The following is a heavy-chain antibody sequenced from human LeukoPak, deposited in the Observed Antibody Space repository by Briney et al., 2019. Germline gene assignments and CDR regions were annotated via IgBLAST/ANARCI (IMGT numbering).Heavy chain of an antibody. J-gene: IGHJ6*03. CDR1: GFTFSSYS. Sequence: PGGSLRLSCAASGFTFSSYSMNWVRQAPGKGLEWVSSISSSSSYIYYADSVKGRFTISRDNAKNSLYLQMNSLRAEDTAVYYCARATTGYYGSGSYYSPLYYYYYMDVWGKGTTVTVSS. CDR2: ISSSSSYI. D-gene: IGHD3-10*01. CDR3: ARATTGYYGSGSYYSPLYYYYYMDV. V-gene: IGHV3-21*01.